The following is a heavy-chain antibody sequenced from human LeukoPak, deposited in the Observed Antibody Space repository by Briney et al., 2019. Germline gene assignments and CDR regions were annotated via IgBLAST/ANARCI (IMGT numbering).Heavy chain of an antibody. CDR3: ARDSAHTVVVPAVIPPGLDNWFDP. CDR1: GGSISSYY. D-gene: IGHD2-2*01. CDR2: IYYSGST. J-gene: IGHJ5*02. V-gene: IGHV4-59*12. Sequence: PSETLSLTCTVSGGSISSYYWSWIRQPPGKGLDWIGNIYYSGSTNYNPSLKSRVTISVDTSKNQFSLKLSSVTAADTAVYYCARDSAHTVVVPAVIPPGLDNWFDPWGQGTLVTVSS.